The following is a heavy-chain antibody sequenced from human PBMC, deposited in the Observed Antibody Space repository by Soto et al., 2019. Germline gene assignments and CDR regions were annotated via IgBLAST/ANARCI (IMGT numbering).Heavy chain of an antibody. D-gene: IGHD3-22*01. V-gene: IGHV3-23*01. J-gene: IGHJ4*02. CDR2: ISGSGGST. CDR1: GFTFSSYA. Sequence: GGSLRLSCAASGFTFSSYAMSWVRQAPGKGLEWVSAISGSGGSTYYADSVKGRFTISRDNSKNTLYLQMNSLRAEDTAVYYCAKGHSNSYYYDSSGYPYYFDYWGQGTLVTVSS. CDR3: AKGHSNSYYYDSSGYPYYFDY.